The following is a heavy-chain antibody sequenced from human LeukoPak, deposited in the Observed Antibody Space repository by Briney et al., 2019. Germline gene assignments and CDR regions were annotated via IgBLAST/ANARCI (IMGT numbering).Heavy chain of an antibody. D-gene: IGHD6-13*01. CDR2: ISSGSGYI. CDR3: AKLPRWYYFDY. V-gene: IGHV3-21*04. Sequence: GGSLRLSCAVSGFTFSTYSMNWVRQAPGKGLEWVSSISSGSGYIYQADSVKGRFTISRDNAKNSLYLQMNSLRAEDTAVYYCAKLPRWYYFDYWGQGTLVTVSS. J-gene: IGHJ4*02. CDR1: GFTFSTYS.